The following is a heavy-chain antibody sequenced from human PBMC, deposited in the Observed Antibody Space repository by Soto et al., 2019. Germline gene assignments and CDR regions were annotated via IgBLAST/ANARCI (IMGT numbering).Heavy chain of an antibody. D-gene: IGHD2-2*01. Sequence: ASVKVSCKASGYTFTSYYMHWVRQAPGQGLEWMGIINPSGGSTSYAQKFQGRVTMTRDTSTSTVYMELSSLRSEDKAVYYCAGDKYLHSSPRRARGTYYYGMDVWGQGTTVTVSS. CDR3: AGDKYLHSSPRRARGTYYYGMDV. J-gene: IGHJ6*02. CDR2: INPSGGST. V-gene: IGHV1-46*01. CDR1: GYTFTSYY.